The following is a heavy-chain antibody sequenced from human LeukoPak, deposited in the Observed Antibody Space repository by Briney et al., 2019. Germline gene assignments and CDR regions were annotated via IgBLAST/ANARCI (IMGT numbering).Heavy chain of an antibody. V-gene: IGHV4-38-2*02. CDR1: GYSISSGYY. J-gene: IGHJ5*02. CDR2: IYHSGST. CDR3: ARTYYGDNWFDP. Sequence: SETLSLTCTVSGYSISSGYYWGWIRQPPGKGLEWTGSIYHSGSTYYNPSLKSRVTISVDTSKNQFSLKLSSVTAADTAVYYCARTYYGDNWFDPWGQGTLVTVSS. D-gene: IGHD3-10*01.